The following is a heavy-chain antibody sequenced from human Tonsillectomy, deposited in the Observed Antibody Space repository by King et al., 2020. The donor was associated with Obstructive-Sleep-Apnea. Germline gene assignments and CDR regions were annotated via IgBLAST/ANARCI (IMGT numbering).Heavy chain of an antibody. CDR2: ISASGGST. V-gene: IGHV3-23*04. J-gene: IGHJ6*02. CDR3: AKQGTIFGVVTEVDYYGMDV. D-gene: IGHD3-3*01. Sequence: VQLVESGGGLVQPGGSLRLSCAASGFTFSSYAMSWVRPAPGKGLEWGSSISASGGSTNYADSVKGRFTISRDNSKNTLYLQMNSLRAEDTAVYYCAKQGTIFGVVTEVDYYGMDVWGQGTTVTVSS. CDR1: GFTFSSYA.